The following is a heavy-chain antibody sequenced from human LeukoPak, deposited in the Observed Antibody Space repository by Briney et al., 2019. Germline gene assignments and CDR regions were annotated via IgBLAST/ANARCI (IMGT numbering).Heavy chain of an antibody. V-gene: IGHV3-53*01. CDR3: ARRAGAYSHPYDY. Sequence: GGSLRLSCTVSGFTVSSNSMSWVRQAPGKGLEWVSFIYSDNTHYSDSVKGRFTISRDNSKNSLYLQMNSLRAEDTAVYYCARRAGAYSHPYDYWGQGTLVTVSS. CDR2: IYSDNT. CDR1: GFTVSSNS. J-gene: IGHJ4*02. D-gene: IGHD4/OR15-4a*01.